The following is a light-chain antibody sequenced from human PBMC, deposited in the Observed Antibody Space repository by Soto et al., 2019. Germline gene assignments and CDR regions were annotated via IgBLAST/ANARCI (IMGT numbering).Light chain of an antibody. CDR2: GAS. V-gene: IGKV3-20*01. J-gene: IGKJ2*01. Sequence: EIVLTQSPGTLSLSPGERATLSCRASQSVSSSYLAWYQQKPGQAPRLLLYGASSRATGIPDRFSGSGSGTDRTLTISRLEPEDFAVYYCQQYGSSPRTFGQGTKLEIK. CDR1: QSVSSSY. CDR3: QQYGSSPRT.